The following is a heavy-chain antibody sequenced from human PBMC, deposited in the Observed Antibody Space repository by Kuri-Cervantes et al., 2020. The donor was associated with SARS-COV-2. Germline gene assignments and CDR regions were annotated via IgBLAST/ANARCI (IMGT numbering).Heavy chain of an antibody. CDR1: GFMFSRYG. CDR3: AKDRVGVQDF. V-gene: IGHV3-30*18. D-gene: IGHD2-21*01. Sequence: GGSLRLSCAASGFMFSRYGMHWVRQAPGKGLEWVAAISHDGKNKKCIASGKGRFTISRDNSQNTLYLHMKSLRSEDTAMYYCAKDRVGVQDFWGQGTLVTVSS. CDR2: ISHDGKNK. J-gene: IGHJ4*02.